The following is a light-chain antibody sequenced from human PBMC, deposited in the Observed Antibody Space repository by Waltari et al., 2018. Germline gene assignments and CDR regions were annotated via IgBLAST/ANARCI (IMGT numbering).Light chain of an antibody. J-gene: IGLJ2*01. Sequence: QSALTQPRSVSGSPGQSVTISCTGTSSDVGGYNYVSWSQPHPGKAPNLMIFDVTKRPSGVPDRFSGSKSGNTASLTVSGLQAEDEADYYCCSYAGSYHVLFGGGTKLTVL. CDR1: SSDVGGYNY. CDR2: DVT. CDR3: CSYAGSYHVL. V-gene: IGLV2-11*01.